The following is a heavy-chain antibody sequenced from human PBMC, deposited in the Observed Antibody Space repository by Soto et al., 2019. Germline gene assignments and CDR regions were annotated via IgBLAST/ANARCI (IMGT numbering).Heavy chain of an antibody. D-gene: IGHD2-8*01. Sequence: EVQLLESGGSLIQPGGSLRLSCADSGFTFSSYALSWVRQAPGKGLAWVSSISGDGATTFYADSVKGRFIASRDNSENTLYLQMNSLRVEDTAVYFCATVPNGIPEASGAWGQGTLVTVSS. CDR2: ISGDGATT. J-gene: IGHJ4*02. CDR1: GFTFSSYA. CDR3: ATVPNGIPEASGA. V-gene: IGHV3-23*01.